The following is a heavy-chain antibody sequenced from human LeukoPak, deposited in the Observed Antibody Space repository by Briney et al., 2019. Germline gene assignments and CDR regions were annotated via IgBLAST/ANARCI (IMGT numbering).Heavy chain of an antibody. D-gene: IGHD3-22*01. CDR1: GFTFSSYA. CDR2: ISGSGGST. Sequence: GGSLRLSCAASGFTFSSYAMSWVRQAPGKGLEWVSAISGSGGSTYYADSVKGRFTISRDNSRNTLYLQMNSLRAEDTAVYYCAEEGEVVPFVNWGHRTLVTVSS. CDR3: AEEGEVVPFVN. V-gene: IGHV3-23*01. J-gene: IGHJ4*03.